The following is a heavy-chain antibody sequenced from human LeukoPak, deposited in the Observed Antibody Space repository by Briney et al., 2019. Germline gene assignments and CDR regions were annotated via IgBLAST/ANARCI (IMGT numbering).Heavy chain of an antibody. Sequence: GRSLRLSCAASGFTFSSYGMHWVRQAPGKGLEWVAVISYDGSNKYYADSVKGRFTISRDNSKNTLYLQMNSLRAEDTAVYYCAKEDGYYYDSSGYWGAFDIWGQGTMVTVSS. V-gene: IGHV3-30*18. D-gene: IGHD3-22*01. CDR2: ISYDGSNK. CDR1: GFTFSSYG. J-gene: IGHJ3*02. CDR3: AKEDGYYYDSSGYWGAFDI.